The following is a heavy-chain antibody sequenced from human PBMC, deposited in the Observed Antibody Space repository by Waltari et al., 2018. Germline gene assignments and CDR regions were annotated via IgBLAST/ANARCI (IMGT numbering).Heavy chain of an antibody. D-gene: IGHD3-22*01. V-gene: IGHV6-1*01. CDR2: TYYRSKWYN. CDR1: GDSVPSNSAA. CDR3: ARGLTMTSDNWFDP. Sequence: QVQLQQSGPGLVKPSQTLALTCAISGDSVPSNSAAWNWIRPSPSRGLEWLGRTYYRSKWYNDYAVSVKSRITINPDTSKNQFSLQLNSVTPEDTAVYYCARGLTMTSDNWFDPWGQGTLVTVSS. J-gene: IGHJ5*02.